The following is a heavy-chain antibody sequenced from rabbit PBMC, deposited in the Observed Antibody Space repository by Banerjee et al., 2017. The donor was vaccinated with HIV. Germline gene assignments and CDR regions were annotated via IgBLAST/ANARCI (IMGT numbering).Heavy chain of an antibody. J-gene: IGHJ4*01. CDR1: GFSFSSNYD. CDR2: INTSSGNT. D-gene: IGHD4-1*01. V-gene: IGHV1S45*01. CDR3: ARDLAGAIGWNFNL. Sequence: QEQLEESGGGLVQPEGSLTLTCTASGFSFSSNYDMSWVRQAPGKGLEWIGCINTSSGNTVYASWAKGRFTISKTSSTTVTLQMTSLTAADTATYFCARDLAGAIGWNFNLWGPGTLVTVS.